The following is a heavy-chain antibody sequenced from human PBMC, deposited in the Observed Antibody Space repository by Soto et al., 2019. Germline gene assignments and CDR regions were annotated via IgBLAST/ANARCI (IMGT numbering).Heavy chain of an antibody. J-gene: IGHJ6*02. CDR3: ARERTSKGGLDI. CDR2: IISGGSRV. V-gene: IGHV3-74*01. CDR1: GFMFSHDW. Sequence: QPGGSLRLSCAASGFMFSHDWMNWVRQGPGKGLEWIARIISGGSRVTYADSVEGRFTITRDNAKNMLFLEMHSLTVEDTAVYYCARERTSKGGLDIWGQGTTVTVPS.